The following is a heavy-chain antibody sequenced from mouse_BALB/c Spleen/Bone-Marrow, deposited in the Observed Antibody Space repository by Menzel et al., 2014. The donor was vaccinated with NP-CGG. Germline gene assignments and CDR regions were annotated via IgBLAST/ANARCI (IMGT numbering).Heavy chain of an antibody. Sequence: VQLQQSGAELVKPGASVKLSCTASGFNIKDTYMHWVKQRTEQGLGRIGRIDPANGNTKYDPEFQGKATITADTSSNTAYLQLSSLTTDDPAVYYCARWEDYAMYYWSQGTSGTVSA. V-gene: IGHV14-3*02. D-gene: IGHD4-1*01. J-gene: IGHJ4*01. CDR2: IDPANGNT. CDR3: ARWEDYAMYY. CDR1: GFNIKDTY.